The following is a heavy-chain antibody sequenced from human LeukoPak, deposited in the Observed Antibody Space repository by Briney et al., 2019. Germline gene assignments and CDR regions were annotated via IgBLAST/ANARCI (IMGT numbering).Heavy chain of an antibody. CDR3: AREGLRQDYDY. V-gene: IGHV3-64*01. CDR1: GFTFSSYA. J-gene: IGHJ4*02. D-gene: IGHD4-17*01. CDR2: ISSNGGST. Sequence: GGSLRLSCAASGFTFSSYAMHWVRQAPGKGREYVSAISSNGGSTYYANSVKGRFTISRDNSKNTLYLQMGSLRAEDMAVYYCAREGLRQDYDYWGQGTLVTVSS.